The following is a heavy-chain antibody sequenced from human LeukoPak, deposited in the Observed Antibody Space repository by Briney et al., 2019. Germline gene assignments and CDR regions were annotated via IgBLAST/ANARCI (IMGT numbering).Heavy chain of an antibody. J-gene: IGHJ4*02. CDR2: ISYDGSNK. CDR1: GFTFSSYA. D-gene: IGHD3-22*01. Sequence: GGSLRLSCAASGFTFSSYAMHWVRQAPGKGLEWVAVISYDGSNKCYADSVKGRFTISRDNSKNTLYLQMNSLRAEDTAVYYCAKDRVLNFYDSSGYLDYWGQGTLVTVSS. V-gene: IGHV3-30*04. CDR3: AKDRVLNFYDSSGYLDY.